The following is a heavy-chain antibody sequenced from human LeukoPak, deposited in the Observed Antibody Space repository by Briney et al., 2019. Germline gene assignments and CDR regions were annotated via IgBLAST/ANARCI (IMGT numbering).Heavy chain of an antibody. CDR3: ARDRSIRITTSDRSFEY. D-gene: IGHD3-10*01. CDR2: ISYDGSNK. J-gene: IGHJ4*02. Sequence: GRSLRLSCAASGFTFSSYGMHWVRQAPGKGLEWVAVISYDGSNKYYADSVKGRFSISRDDSKNTLYLQMDSLRAEDTAVYYCARDRSIRITTSDRSFEYWGQGILVTVSS. CDR1: GFTFSSYG. V-gene: IGHV3-30*03.